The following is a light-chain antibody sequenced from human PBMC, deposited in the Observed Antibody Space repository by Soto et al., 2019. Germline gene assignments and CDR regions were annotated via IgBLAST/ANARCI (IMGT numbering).Light chain of an antibody. V-gene: IGKV3-15*01. CDR3: QQYIDWPPYT. Sequence: EVVLTQSPATLSVSPGERATLSCRASQTVSRSLAWYQQKPGQAPRLLIYGASTRATGIPGRVSGSGSGTDFAPTISSLQSEDFAVYYCQQYIDWPPYTFGQGTKVDI. J-gene: IGKJ2*01. CDR2: GAS. CDR1: QTVSRS.